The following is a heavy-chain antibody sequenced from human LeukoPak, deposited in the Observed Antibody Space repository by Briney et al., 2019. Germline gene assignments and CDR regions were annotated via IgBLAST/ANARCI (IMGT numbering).Heavy chain of an antibody. CDR2: MSPNSGNT. J-gene: IGHJ4*02. V-gene: IGHV1-8*01. CDR1: GYTFTSYD. Sequence: ASVKVSCKASGYTFTSYDINWVRQATGQGLEWMGWMSPNSGNTGYAQKFQGRVTMTRNTSISTAYMELSSLRSEDTAVYYCARVHYDSSGYYSGIDYWGQGTLVTISS. CDR3: ARVHYDSSGYYSGIDY. D-gene: IGHD3-22*01.